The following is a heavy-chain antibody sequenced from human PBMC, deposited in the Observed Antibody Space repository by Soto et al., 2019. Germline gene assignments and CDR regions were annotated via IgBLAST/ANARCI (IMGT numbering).Heavy chain of an antibody. CDR1: GFTFSSYA. V-gene: IGHV3-23*01. CDR2: ISGSGGST. Sequence: GGSLRLSCAASGFTFSSYAMSWVRQAPGKGLEWVSAISGSGGSTYYADSVKGRFTISRDNSKNTLYLQMNSLRAEDTAVYYCAKDSAAVYYYGMDVWGQGTTVTVSS. J-gene: IGHJ6*02. D-gene: IGHD6-13*01. CDR3: AKDSAAVYYYGMDV.